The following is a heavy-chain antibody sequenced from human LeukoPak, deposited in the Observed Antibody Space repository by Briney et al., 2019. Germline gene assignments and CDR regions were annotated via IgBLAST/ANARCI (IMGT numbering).Heavy chain of an antibody. CDR2: ISSSSSYI. V-gene: IGHV3-21*01. CDR3: ARDFRKGSTVPDAFDI. CDR1: GFTFSSYS. D-gene: IGHD2-2*01. Sequence: GGSLRLSCAASGFTFSSYSMNWVRQAPGKGLEWVSSISSSSSYIYYADSVKGRFTISRDNAKNSLYLQMNSLRAEDTAVYYCARDFRKGSTVPDAFDIWGQGTMVTVSS. J-gene: IGHJ3*02.